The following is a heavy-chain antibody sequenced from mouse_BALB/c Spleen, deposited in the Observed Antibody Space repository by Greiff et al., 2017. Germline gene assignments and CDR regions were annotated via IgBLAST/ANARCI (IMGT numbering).Heavy chain of an antibody. Sequence: EVHLVESGGDLVKPGGSLKLSCAASGFTFSSYGMSWVRQTPDKRLEWVATISSGGSYTYYPDSVKGRFTISRDNAKNTLYLQMSSLKSEDTAMYYCARKDGNYLYWYFDVWGAGTTVTVSS. V-gene: IGHV5-6*01. CDR2: ISSGGSYT. J-gene: IGHJ1*01. D-gene: IGHD2-1*01. CDR1: GFTFSSYG. CDR3: ARKDGNYLYWYFDV.